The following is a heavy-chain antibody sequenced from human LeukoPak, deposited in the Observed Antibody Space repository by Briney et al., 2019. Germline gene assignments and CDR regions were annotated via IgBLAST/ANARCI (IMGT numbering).Heavy chain of an antibody. CDR2: MYHTGHT. J-gene: IGHJ4*02. V-gene: IGHV4-59*08. CDR3: ARHPFATPFDY. CDR1: GGSISNYY. Sequence: PSETLSLICNVSGGSISNYYWSWIRQPPGKGLEWIGYMYHTGHTMYNSSLKSRVTMSLDTSKNHFSLRLSSVTAADTAVYYCARHPFATPFDYWGPGTLVTVSS. D-gene: IGHD2-15*01.